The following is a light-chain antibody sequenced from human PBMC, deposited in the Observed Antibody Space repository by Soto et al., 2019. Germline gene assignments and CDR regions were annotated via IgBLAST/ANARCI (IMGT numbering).Light chain of an antibody. J-gene: IGKJ1*01. V-gene: IGKV3-15*01. CDR1: QSVSSN. CDR3: QQYNNWPPIT. CDR2: GAS. Sequence: EIVLTPSPGTLSLSPGERATLSCRASQSVSSNYLAWYQQKPGQAPRLLIYGASTRATGIPARFSGSGSGTEFTLTISSLQSEDFAVYYCQQYNNWPPITFGQGTKVDIK.